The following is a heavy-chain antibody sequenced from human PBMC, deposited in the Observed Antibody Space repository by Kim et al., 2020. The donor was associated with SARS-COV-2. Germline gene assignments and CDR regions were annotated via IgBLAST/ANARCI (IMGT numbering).Heavy chain of an antibody. Sequence: SFQGQVTISADKSISTAYLQWSSLKASDTAMYYCARLGGIVGATGWFDPWGQGTLVTVSS. D-gene: IGHD1-26*01. J-gene: IGHJ5*02. CDR3: ARLGGIVGATGWFDP. V-gene: IGHV5-51*01.